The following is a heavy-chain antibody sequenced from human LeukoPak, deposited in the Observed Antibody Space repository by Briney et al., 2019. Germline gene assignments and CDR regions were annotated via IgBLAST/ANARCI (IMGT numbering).Heavy chain of an antibody. V-gene: IGHV3-48*01. Sequence: GGSLRLSCAASGFTFSGYGMNWVRQAPGKGLEWVSYISGSSSPIYYADSVKGRFTISRDNAKNSLYLQMNSLRAEDTAVYYCARDFRQLWLRTFDYWGQGTLVTVSS. CDR2: ISGSSSPI. CDR1: GFTFSGYG. J-gene: IGHJ4*02. D-gene: IGHD5-18*01. CDR3: ARDFRQLWLRTFDY.